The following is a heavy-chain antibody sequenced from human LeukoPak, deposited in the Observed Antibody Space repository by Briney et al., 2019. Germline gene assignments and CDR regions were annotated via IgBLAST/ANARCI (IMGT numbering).Heavy chain of an antibody. CDR3: ARLPIAAAGSYYYYMDV. D-gene: IGHD6-13*01. CDR1: GYTFTSYG. CDR2: ISGYNSNT. Sequence: ASVKVSCKASGYTFTSYGISWVRQAPGQGLEWMGWISGYNSNTNYAQKLQGRVTLTTDTSTSTAYMELRSLRSDDTAVYYCARLPIAAAGSYYYYMDVWGKGTTVTISS. J-gene: IGHJ6*03. V-gene: IGHV1-18*01.